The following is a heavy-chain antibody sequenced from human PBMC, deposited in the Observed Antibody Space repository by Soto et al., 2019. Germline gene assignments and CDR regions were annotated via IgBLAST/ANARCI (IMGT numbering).Heavy chain of an antibody. CDR2: INPNSGGT. D-gene: IGHD2-2*01. J-gene: IGHJ6*03. V-gene: IGHV1-2*04. CDR3: ARGCSSTSCYRLDYYYMDV. Sequence: ASVKVSCKASGYTFTGYYMHWVRQAPGQGLEWMGWINPNSGGTNYAQKIQGWVTMTRDTSISTAYMELSRLRSDDTAVYYCARGCSSTSCYRLDYYYMDVWGKGTTVTVSS. CDR1: GYTFTGYY.